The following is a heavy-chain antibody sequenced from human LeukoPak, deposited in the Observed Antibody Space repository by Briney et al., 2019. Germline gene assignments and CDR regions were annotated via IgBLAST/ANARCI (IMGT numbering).Heavy chain of an antibody. CDR3: TTGPAGGIDDY. CDR1: GFTFSDAW. D-gene: IGHD4-23*01. J-gene: IGHJ4*02. CDR2: IKSMTDGGTT. Sequence: GGSLRLSCAASGFTFSDAWMSWVRQAPGKGLEWVGRIKSMTDGGTTDDAAPVKGRSTISRDDSKNTLYLQMNSLKAEDTAVYYCTTGPAGGIDDYWGQGTLVTVSS. V-gene: IGHV3-15*01.